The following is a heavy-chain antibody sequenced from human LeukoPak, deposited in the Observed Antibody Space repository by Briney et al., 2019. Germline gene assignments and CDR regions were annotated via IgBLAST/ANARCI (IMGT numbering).Heavy chain of an antibody. CDR2: INHSGST. Sequence: SETLTLTCAVYGGSFSGYYWSWIRQPPGKGLEWIGEINHSGSTNYNPSLKSRVTISVDTSKNQFSLKLSSVTAADTAVYYCAKESEDIDPINFDYWGQGTLVTVSS. J-gene: IGHJ4*02. V-gene: IGHV4-34*01. CDR3: AKESEDIDPINFDY. CDR1: GGSFSGYY.